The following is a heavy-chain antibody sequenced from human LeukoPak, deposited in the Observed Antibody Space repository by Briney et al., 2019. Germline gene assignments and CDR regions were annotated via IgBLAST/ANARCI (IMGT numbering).Heavy chain of an antibody. CDR3: ARLGGYYDPPGY. V-gene: IGHV4-39*01. CDR1: GGSISSSTYY. Sequence: PSETLSLTCTVSGGSISSSTYYWAWIRQPPGKGLEWIATIHHSGSTYYKPSLRSGVTISVDTSRNQFSLKLSSGTVADTAVYYCARLGGYYDPPGYWGQGTLVTVSS. D-gene: IGHD3-22*01. J-gene: IGHJ4*02. CDR2: IHHSGST.